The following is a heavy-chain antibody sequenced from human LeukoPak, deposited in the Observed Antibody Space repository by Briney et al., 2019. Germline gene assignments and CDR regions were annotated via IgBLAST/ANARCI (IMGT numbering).Heavy chain of an antibody. Sequence: SETLSLTCTVSGGSISSSSYYWGWIRQPPGKGLEWIGSIYYSGSTYYNPSLKSRVTISVDTSKNQFSLKLSSVTAADTAMYYCASDAPGLLGYWGQGTLVTVSS. CDR1: GGSISSSSYY. V-gene: IGHV4-39*07. D-gene: IGHD2-15*01. J-gene: IGHJ4*02. CDR2: IYYSGST. CDR3: ASDAPGLLGY.